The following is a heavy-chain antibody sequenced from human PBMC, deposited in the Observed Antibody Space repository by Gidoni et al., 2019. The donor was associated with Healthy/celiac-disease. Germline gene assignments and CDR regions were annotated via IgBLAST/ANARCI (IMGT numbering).Heavy chain of an antibody. CDR1: GFTVSSNY. Sequence: EVQLVETGGGLIQPGGSLRLSCAASGFTVSSNYMSWVRQAPGKGLEWVSVIYSGGSTYYADSVKGRFTISRDNSKNTLYLQMNSLRAEDTAVYYCARGGGDYSREADAFDIWGQGTMVTVSS. J-gene: IGHJ3*02. CDR2: IYSGGST. D-gene: IGHD4-17*01. V-gene: IGHV3-53*02. CDR3: ARGGGDYSREADAFDI.